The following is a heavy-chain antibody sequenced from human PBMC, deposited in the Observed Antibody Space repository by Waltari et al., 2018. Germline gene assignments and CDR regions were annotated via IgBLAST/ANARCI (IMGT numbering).Heavy chain of an antibody. J-gene: IGHJ4*02. D-gene: IGHD6-13*01. CDR1: GLTLSRYT. CDR3: AKDIAPAGTRYFDY. CDR2: FGGSGISP. V-gene: IGHV3-23*01. Sequence: EVQLLESGGGLVQPGGSRRLSCVASGLTLSRYTMRWGRQAPGKGLGWVSSFGGSGISPYYADSVKGRFTISRDNSKDTLYLQINSLRAEDTAVYYCAKDIAPAGTRYFDYWGQGTLVTVSS.